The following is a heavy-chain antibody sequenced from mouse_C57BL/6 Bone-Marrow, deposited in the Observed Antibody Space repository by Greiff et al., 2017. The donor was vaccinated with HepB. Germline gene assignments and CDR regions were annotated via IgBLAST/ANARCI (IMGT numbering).Heavy chain of an antibody. CDR3: ARHASSYYYGDY. CDR1: GFTFSSYG. CDR2: ISSGGSYT. J-gene: IGHJ2*01. V-gene: IGHV5-6*01. Sequence: VQLKQSGGDLVKPGGSLKLSCAASGFTFSSYGMSWVRQTPDKRLEWVATISSGGSYTYYPDSVKGRFTISRDNAKNTLYLQMSSLKSEDTAMYYCARHASSYYYGDYWGQGTTLTVSS. D-gene: IGHD1-1*01.